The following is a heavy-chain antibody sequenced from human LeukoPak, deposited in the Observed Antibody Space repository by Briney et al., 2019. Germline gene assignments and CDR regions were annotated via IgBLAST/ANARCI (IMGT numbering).Heavy chain of an antibody. J-gene: IGHJ4*02. Sequence: GGSLRLSCAASGFTFSTYWMHWVRQAPGKGLVWVSRINSDGSSTSYADSVKGRFTISRDNAKNTLYLQMNSLRAEDTAVYYCARGGKRQQLSDYWGQGTLVTVSS. CDR3: ARGGKRQQLSDY. V-gene: IGHV3-74*01. CDR1: GFTFSTYW. CDR2: INSDGSST. D-gene: IGHD6-13*01.